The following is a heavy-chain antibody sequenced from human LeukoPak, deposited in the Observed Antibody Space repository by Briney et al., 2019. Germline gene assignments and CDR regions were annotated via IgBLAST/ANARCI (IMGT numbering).Heavy chain of an antibody. CDR2: ISAYNGNT. V-gene: IGHV1-18*01. CDR1: GYTFTSYG. J-gene: IGHJ3*02. CDR3: AICTYYYDSSGYSNI. Sequence: ASVKVSCKASGYTFTSYGISWVRQAPGQGLEWMGWISAYNGNTNYAQKLQGRVSMTTDTSTSTAYMELRSLRSDDTAVYYCAICTYYYDSSGYSNIWGQGTMVTVSS. D-gene: IGHD3-22*01.